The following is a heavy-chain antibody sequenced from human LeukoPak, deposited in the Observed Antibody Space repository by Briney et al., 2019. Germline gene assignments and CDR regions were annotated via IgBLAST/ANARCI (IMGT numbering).Heavy chain of an antibody. J-gene: IGHJ6*02. V-gene: IGHV1-69*04. CDR2: IIPILGIA. D-gene: IGHD6-19*01. CDR3: ARVAGPYGMDV. CDR1: GGTFSSYA. Sequence: SVKVSCKASGGTFSSYAISWVRQAPGQGLEWMGRIIPILGIANYAQKFQGRVTITADKSTSTAYMVLSSLRSEDTAVYYCARVAGPYGMDVWGQGTTVTVSS.